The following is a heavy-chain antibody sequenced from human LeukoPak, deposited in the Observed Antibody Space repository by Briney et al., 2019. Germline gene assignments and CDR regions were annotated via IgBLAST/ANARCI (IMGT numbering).Heavy chain of an antibody. Sequence: GRSLRLSCIASGFTFTRNCMHWVRQAPGKGLEWVAAIPHDGSSALYADSVKGRFIISRDNSKNTQYLQMNSLRTEDSAVYYCATGSDFYYDSWGQGILVTVSS. CDR2: IPHDGSSA. V-gene: IGHV3-30-3*01. J-gene: IGHJ5*01. D-gene: IGHD1-26*01. CDR3: ATGSDFYYDS. CDR1: GFTFTRNC.